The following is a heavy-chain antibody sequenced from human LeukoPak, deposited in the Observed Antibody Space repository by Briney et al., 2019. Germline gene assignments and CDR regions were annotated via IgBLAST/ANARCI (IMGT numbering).Heavy chain of an antibody. D-gene: IGHD4-17*01. CDR2: IYYSGST. CDR3: ARVSYGDYEYYFDY. CDR1: SGSISSYY. Sequence: SETLSLTCTVSSGSISSYYWSWIRQPPGKGLDWIGYIYYSGSTNYNPSLKSRVTISVDTSKNQFSLKLSSVTAADTAVYYCARVSYGDYEYYFDYWGQGTLVTVSS. V-gene: IGHV4-59*01. J-gene: IGHJ4*02.